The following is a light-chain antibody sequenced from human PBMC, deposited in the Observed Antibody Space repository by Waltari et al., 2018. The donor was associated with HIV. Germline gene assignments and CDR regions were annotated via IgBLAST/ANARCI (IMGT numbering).Light chain of an antibody. J-gene: IGKJ1*01. Sequence: VLTQSPVSLCLSPGERATLSCGASQTISSNFLAWYQQRLGLPPSLLIYDASKRASGVPDRFSGAGSGTDFTLTSNRLDPEDSAVYFCQQYSSSPWTFGQGTKV. CDR3: QQYSSSPWT. CDR1: QTISSNF. CDR2: DAS. V-gene: IGKV3D-20*01.